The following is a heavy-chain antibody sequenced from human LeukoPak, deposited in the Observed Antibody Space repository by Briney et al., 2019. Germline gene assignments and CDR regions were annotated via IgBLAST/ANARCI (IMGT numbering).Heavy chain of an antibody. Sequence: GGSLRLSCTTSGFNLGDYAKSWVRQAPGKGQEWIGFIRSKSYGRATEYAAPVNGRFIISRDDSKSIAYLQMNSLKTEDTAVYYCTRDLKPDYYDSSGVEYLQHWGQGYLVTVSS. CDR1: GFNLGDYA. CDR3: TRDLKPDYYDSSGVEYLQH. D-gene: IGHD3-22*01. J-gene: IGHJ1*01. CDR2: IRSKSYGRAT. V-gene: IGHV3-49*04.